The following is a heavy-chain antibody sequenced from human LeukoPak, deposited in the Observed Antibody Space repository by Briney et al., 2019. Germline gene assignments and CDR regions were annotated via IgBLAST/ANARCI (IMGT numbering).Heavy chain of an antibody. CDR3: ARVYACTMVRGGDYYYGMDV. CDR2: ISDYNGNT. CDR1: GYTFTSYG. V-gene: IGHV1-18*01. Sequence: ASVNVSCKASGYTFTSYGITWVRQAPGQGLEWMGWISDYNGNTNYAQKHQGRVTMTTDTSTSTAYMELRRLRSDDTAVYYCARVYACTMVRGGDYYYGMDVWGQGTTVTVSS. J-gene: IGHJ6*02. D-gene: IGHD3-10*01.